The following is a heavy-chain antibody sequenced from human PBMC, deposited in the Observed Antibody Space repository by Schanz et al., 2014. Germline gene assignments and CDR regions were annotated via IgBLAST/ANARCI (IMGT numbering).Heavy chain of an antibody. J-gene: IGHJ3*01. CDR2: VYMSAAST. D-gene: IGHD5-12*01. V-gene: IGHV3-53*01. CDR1: GFTVSSNY. Sequence: EVQLVESGGGLIQPGGSLRLSCAVSGFTVSSNYMSWVRQAPGKGLEWVSTVYMSAASTRYADSVKGRFIISRDSSKNKLFLQMNSLRPEDTALYFCARDEGRDGYNLAFDVWGQGTLVTVSS. CDR3: ARDEGRDGYNLAFDV.